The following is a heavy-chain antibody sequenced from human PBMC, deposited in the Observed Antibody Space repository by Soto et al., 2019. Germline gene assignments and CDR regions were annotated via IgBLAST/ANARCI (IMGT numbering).Heavy chain of an antibody. D-gene: IGHD3-3*01. J-gene: IGHJ3*02. CDR2: IYSGGST. V-gene: IGHV3-53*01. CDR1: GFTVSGHY. CDR3: ARTLITMFGVGHDAFDI. Sequence: PGGSLRLSCAASGFTVSGHYMSWVRQAPGKGLEWVSVIYSGGSTYYADSVKGRFTISRDNSKNTLYLQMNSLRAEDTAVYYCARTLITMFGVGHDAFDIWGQGTMVTVSS.